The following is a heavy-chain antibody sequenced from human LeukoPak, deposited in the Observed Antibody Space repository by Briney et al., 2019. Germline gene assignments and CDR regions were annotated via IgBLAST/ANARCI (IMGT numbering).Heavy chain of an antibody. CDR1: GGSISSGSYY. CDR3: ARVDVVYAFDI. Sequence: SQTLSLTCTVSGGSISSGSYYWSWIRQPPGKGLEWIGYIYYSGSTNYNPSLKSRVTISVDTSKNQFSLKLGSVTAADTAVYYCARVDVVYAFDIWGQGTMVTVSS. CDR2: IYYSGST. J-gene: IGHJ3*02. V-gene: IGHV4-61*01. D-gene: IGHD3-10*02.